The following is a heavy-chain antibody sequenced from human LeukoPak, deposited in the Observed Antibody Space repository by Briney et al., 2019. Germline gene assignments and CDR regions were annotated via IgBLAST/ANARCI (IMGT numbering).Heavy chain of an antibody. V-gene: IGHV3-23*01. J-gene: IGHJ4*02. CDR2: ISGSGGGT. CDR1: GFIFNDYA. Sequence: TGGSLRLSCAASGFIFNDYAIHWVRQAPGKGLEWVSAISGSGGGTYYADSVKGRFTISRDNSKNTLYLQMGSLRAEDMAVYYCAREGYYDSSGPPIYYFDYWGQGTLVTVSS. CDR3: AREGYYDSSGPPIYYFDY. D-gene: IGHD3-22*01.